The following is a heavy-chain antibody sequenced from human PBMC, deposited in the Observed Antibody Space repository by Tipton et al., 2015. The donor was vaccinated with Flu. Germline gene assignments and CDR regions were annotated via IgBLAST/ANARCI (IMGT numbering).Heavy chain of an antibody. J-gene: IGHJ1*01. Sequence: TLSLTCTVSGGSISSYYWSWIRQPPGKGLEWIGYIYYSGSTIYNPSLRRRVTISVDTSKNQFSLNLSSVTAADTAVYYCARHGCGGGSCPFQHWGLGTLVTVSP. CDR1: GGSISSYY. CDR3: ARHGCGGGSCPFQH. V-gene: IGHV4-59*08. D-gene: IGHD2-15*01. CDR2: IYYSGST.